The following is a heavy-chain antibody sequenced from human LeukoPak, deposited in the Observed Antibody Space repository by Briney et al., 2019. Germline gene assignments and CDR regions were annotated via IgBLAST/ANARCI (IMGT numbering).Heavy chain of an antibody. V-gene: IGHV1-2*02. J-gene: IGHJ1*01. Sequence: GASVKVSCTASGYTFTGYYMHWVRQAPGQGLEWMGWINPNSGGTNYAQKFQGRVTMTRDTSISTAYMELSRLRSDDTAVYYCAREKMVTATACLQHWGQGTLVTVSS. CDR3: AREKMVTATACLQH. D-gene: IGHD2-21*02. CDR2: INPNSGGT. CDR1: GYTFTGYY.